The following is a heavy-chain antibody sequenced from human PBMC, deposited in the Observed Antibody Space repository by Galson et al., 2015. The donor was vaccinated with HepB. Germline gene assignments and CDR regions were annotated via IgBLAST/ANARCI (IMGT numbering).Heavy chain of an antibody. Sequence: SLRLSCAASGFTFSSYSMNWIRQAPGKGLEWVSYISSSSSIIYYEDSVKGRFTISRDNAKNSLYLQMNSLRDGDTAVYYCARDQCGGDCPFDYWGQGTLVTVSS. CDR2: ISSSSSII. D-gene: IGHD2-21*01. J-gene: IGHJ4*02. CDR1: GFTFSSYS. CDR3: ARDQCGGDCPFDY. V-gene: IGHV3-48*02.